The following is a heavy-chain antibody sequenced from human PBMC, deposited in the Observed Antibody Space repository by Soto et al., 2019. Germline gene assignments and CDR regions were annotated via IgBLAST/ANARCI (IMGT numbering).Heavy chain of an antibody. CDR1: GGSISSTSYY. Sequence: PSETLSLTCTVSGGSISSTSYYWGWIRQPPGKGLEWIASIYYSGSTYYNPSLKSRVTISVDTSKNQLSLKLNSVTAADTAFYYCARHITVTYFDYWRQGTLVTVSS. V-gene: IGHV4-39*01. CDR3: ARHITVTYFDY. J-gene: IGHJ4*02. D-gene: IGHD4-17*01. CDR2: IYYSGST.